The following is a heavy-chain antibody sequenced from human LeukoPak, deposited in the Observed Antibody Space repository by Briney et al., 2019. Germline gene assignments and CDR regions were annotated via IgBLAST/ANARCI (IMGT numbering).Heavy chain of an antibody. J-gene: IGHJ4*02. D-gene: IGHD2-15*01. V-gene: IGHV1-46*01. CDR1: GYTFTSYY. CDR3: ASSSVVAPDTTDY. CDR2: INPSGGST. Sequence: ASVKVSCKPSGYTFTSYYMHWVRQAPGQGLEWMGIINPSGGSTSYAQKFQGRVTMTRDMSTSTVYMELSSLRSEDTAVYYCASSSVVAPDTTDYWGQGTLVTVSS.